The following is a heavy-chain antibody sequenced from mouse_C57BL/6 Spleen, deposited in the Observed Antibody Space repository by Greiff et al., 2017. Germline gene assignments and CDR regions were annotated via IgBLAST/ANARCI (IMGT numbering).Heavy chain of an antibody. CDR1: GYTFTDYN. V-gene: IGHV1-22*01. D-gene: IGHD1-1*01. J-gene: IGHJ4*01. CDR3: ERIYGSSYGDDAMDY. Sequence: EVQLHQSGPELVKPGASVKMSCKASGYTFTDYNMHWVKQSHGKSLEWIGYINPNNGGTSSNQKFKGKATLTVNKSSSTDSMELRSLTSEDSAVYYCERIYGSSYGDDAMDYWGQGTAVTVSS. CDR2: INPNNGGT.